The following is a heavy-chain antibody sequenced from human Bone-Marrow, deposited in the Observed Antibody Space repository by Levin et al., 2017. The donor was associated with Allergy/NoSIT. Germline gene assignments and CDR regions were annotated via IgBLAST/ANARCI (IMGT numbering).Heavy chain of an antibody. V-gene: IGHV1-3*01. CDR3: ARAPLVFCGGGHCYSRKELDV. Sequence: GESLKISCKASGYTFSAYAINWVRQAPGQSLEWMGWINAGNEKTEYSPKFQGRVTFIRDTSASTAYMELSSLRSEDTAVYYCARAPLVFCGGGHCYSRKELDVWGQGTTVIVSS. D-gene: IGHD2-15*01. CDR2: INAGNEKT. J-gene: IGHJ6*02. CDR1: GYTFSAYA.